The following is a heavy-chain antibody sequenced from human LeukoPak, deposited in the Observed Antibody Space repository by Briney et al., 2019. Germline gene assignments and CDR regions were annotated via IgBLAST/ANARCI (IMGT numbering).Heavy chain of an antibody. D-gene: IGHD3-10*01. Sequence: ASVKVSCKDSGYTFTGYYMHWVRQAPGQGLEWMGWINPNSGGTNYAQKFQGWVTMTRDTSISTAYMELSRLRSDDTAVCYCARGVKNYYGSGSYIYYYYGMDVWGQGTTVTVSS. V-gene: IGHV1-2*04. J-gene: IGHJ6*02. CDR2: INPNSGGT. CDR3: ARGVKNYYGSGSYIYYYYGMDV. CDR1: GYTFTGYY.